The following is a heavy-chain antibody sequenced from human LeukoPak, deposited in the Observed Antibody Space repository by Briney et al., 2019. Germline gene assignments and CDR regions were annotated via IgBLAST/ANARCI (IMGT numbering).Heavy chain of an antibody. V-gene: IGHV4-39*07. CDR3: ARDMRGSYAIDY. D-gene: IGHD1-26*01. J-gene: IGHJ4*02. CDR1: GGSISSSSYY. CDR2: IYYSGST. Sequence: PSETLSLTCTVSGGSISSSSYYWGWIRQPPGKGLEWIGTIYYSGSTYYNPSLKSRVTLSVDTSKNQFSLKLSSVTAADTAVYYCARDMRGSYAIDYWGQGTLVTVSS.